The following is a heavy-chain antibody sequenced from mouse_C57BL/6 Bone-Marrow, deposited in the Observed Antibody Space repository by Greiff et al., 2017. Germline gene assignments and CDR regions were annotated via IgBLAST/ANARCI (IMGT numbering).Heavy chain of an antibody. Sequence: EVHLVESGGDLVKPGGSLKLSCAASGFTFSSYGMSWVRQTPDKRLEWVATISSGGSYTHYPDSVKGRFTISRDNAKNTLYLQMSSLKSEDTAMYYCARRGYYGSIFYWYFDVWGTGTTVTVSS. CDR2: ISSGGSYT. D-gene: IGHD1-1*01. CDR3: ARRGYYGSIFYWYFDV. V-gene: IGHV5-6*01. CDR1: GFTFSSYG. J-gene: IGHJ1*03.